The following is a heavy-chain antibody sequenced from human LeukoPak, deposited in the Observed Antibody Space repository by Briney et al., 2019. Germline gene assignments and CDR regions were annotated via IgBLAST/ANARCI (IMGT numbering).Heavy chain of an antibody. Sequence: SETLSLTCTVTGGSVISDNYYWSWIRQPPGKGLEWIGYMYNSGSTNYSPSLKSRVTMSADTSKNQLSLKLSAVTAADTAVYYCARGKYSSSWYIFDPWGQGALVTVSS. CDR1: GGSVISDNYY. CDR2: MYNSGST. CDR3: ARGKYSSSWYIFDP. J-gene: IGHJ5*02. V-gene: IGHV4-61*01. D-gene: IGHD6-13*01.